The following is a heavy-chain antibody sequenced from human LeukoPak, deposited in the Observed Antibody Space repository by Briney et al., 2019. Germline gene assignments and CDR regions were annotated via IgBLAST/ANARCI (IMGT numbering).Heavy chain of an antibody. V-gene: IGHV4-31*03. CDR2: IYYSGST. CDR3: ARTMVRGVISCFDY. J-gene: IGHJ4*02. Sequence: SSQTLSLTCTVSGGSISSGGYYWSWIRQHPGKGLEWIGYIYYSGSTYYNPSLKSRVTISVDTFKNQFSLKLSSVTAADTAVYYCARTMVRGVISCFDYWGQGTLVTVSS. CDR1: GGSISSGGYY. D-gene: IGHD3-10*01.